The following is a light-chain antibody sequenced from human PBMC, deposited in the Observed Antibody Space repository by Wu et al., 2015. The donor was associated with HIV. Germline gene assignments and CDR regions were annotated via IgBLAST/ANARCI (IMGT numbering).Light chain of an antibody. CDR2: GAS. J-gene: IGKJ2*01. V-gene: IGKV3-20*01. CDR1: QSISSSY. CDR3: QHYGSSSYT. Sequence: EIVLTQSPGTLSLSPGERATLSCRASQSISSSYLAWYQQKPGQAPRLLICGASRRASGIPDRVSGSGSGTDFTLTISRLEPEDFAVYYCQHYGSSSYTFGQGTKLEIK.